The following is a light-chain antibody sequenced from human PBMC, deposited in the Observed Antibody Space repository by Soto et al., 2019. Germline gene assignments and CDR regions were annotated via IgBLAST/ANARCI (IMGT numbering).Light chain of an antibody. CDR3: QQYYSSPIT. Sequence: IVMTQSPDSLAVSLGERATIHCKSSQSVLSSSNNRNFLAWFQQKPGQPPKALIYWASTRESGVPDRISGSGSGTDFTLTISSLQAEDVAVYYCQQYYSSPITFGQGTRLEIK. J-gene: IGKJ5*01. V-gene: IGKV4-1*01. CDR1: QSVLSSSNNRNF. CDR2: WAS.